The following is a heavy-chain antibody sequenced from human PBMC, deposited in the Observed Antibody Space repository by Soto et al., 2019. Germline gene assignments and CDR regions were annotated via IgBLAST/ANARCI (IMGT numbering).Heavy chain of an antibody. CDR3: ARGGAMGVDY. V-gene: IGHV3-74*01. CDR1: GFTFNNKG. D-gene: IGHD1-26*01. CDR2: IDGAAATT. Sequence: GALRLSCTASGFTFNNKGMHWVRQAPGKGLVRLSRIDGAAATTNYADSVKGRFTISRDNAKNIVFLHVNGLTDEDTAVYYCARGGAMGVDYWGQGTLVTVSS. J-gene: IGHJ4*02.